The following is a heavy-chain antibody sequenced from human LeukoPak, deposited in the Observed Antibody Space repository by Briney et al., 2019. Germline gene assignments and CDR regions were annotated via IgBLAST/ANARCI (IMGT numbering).Heavy chain of an antibody. CDR1: GGSVSSGSYY. J-gene: IGHJ6*02. Sequence: SETLSLTCTVSGGSVSSGSYYWSWIRQPPGKGLEWIGYIYYSGSTNYNPSLKSRVTISVDTSKNQFSLKLSSVTAADTAVYYCARGEGVVPAAPMDVWGQGTTVTVSS. CDR2: IYYSGST. V-gene: IGHV4-61*01. D-gene: IGHD2-2*01. CDR3: ARGEGVVPAAPMDV.